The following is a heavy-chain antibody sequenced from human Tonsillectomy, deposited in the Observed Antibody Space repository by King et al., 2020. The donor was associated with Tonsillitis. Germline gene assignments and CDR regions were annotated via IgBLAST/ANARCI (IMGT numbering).Heavy chain of an antibody. CDR1: GYTFTSYG. D-gene: IGHD6-19*01. V-gene: IGHV1-18*04. CDR3: ARGGPYRRGWYRILTPYY. J-gene: IGHJ4*02. Sequence: QLVQSGAEVKKPGASVKVSCKASGYTFTSYGISWVRQAPGQGLEWMGWISAYNGNTNYAQKLQGRDTMNTHTSTNTAYMELRGLRSDDTDVYYCARGGPYRRGWYRILTPYYWGQGPLVTVS. CDR2: ISAYNGNT.